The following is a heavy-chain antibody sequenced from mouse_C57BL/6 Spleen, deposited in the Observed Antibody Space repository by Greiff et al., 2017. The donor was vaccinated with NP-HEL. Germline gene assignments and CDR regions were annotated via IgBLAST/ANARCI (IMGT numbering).Heavy chain of an antibody. V-gene: IGHV1-15*01. CDR2: IDPETGGT. CDR3: TIGLPSLYAMSY. Sequence: VQLQQSGAELVRPGASVTLSCKASGYTFTDYEMHWVKQTPVHGLEWIGAIDPETGGTAYNQKFKGKAILTADKSSSTAYMEILSLTSEDSAVYYCTIGLPSLYAMSYWGQGSSVTVSS. CDR1: GYTFTDYE. J-gene: IGHJ4*01. D-gene: IGHD6-1*01.